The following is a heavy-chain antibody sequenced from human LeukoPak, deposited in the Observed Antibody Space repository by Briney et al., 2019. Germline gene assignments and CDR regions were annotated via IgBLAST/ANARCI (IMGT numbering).Heavy chain of an antibody. V-gene: IGHV3-23*01. J-gene: IGHJ4*02. D-gene: IGHD3-9*01. CDR3: AKVAYYDILTGYMYYFDY. CDR1: GFTFSSYA. Sequence: PGGSLRLSCAASGFTFSSYAMSWVRQAPGKGLEWVSAISGSGGSTYHADSVKGRFTISRDNSKNTLYLQMNSLRAEDTAVYYCAKVAYYDILTGYMYYFDYWGQGTLVTVSS. CDR2: ISGSGGST.